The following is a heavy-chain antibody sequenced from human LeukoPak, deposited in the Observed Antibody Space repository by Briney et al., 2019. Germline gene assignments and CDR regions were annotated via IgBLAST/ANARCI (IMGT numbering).Heavy chain of an antibody. CDR2: ISTSSIYI. D-gene: IGHD6-19*01. CDR3: ARGAGYSSGWYASWFDP. V-gene: IGHV3-21*01. Sequence: GGSLRLSCAASGFTVSSNYMSWVRQAPGKGLEWVSSISTSSIYIYYADSVKGRFTISRDNAKNSLYLQMNSLRAEDTAVYYCARGAGYSSGWYASWFDPWGQGTLVTVSS. J-gene: IGHJ5*02. CDR1: GFTVSSNY.